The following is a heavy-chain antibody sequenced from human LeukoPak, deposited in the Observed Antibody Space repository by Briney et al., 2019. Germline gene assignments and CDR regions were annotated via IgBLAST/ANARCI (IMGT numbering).Heavy chain of an antibody. CDR1: GFTFTTYA. J-gene: IGHJ4*02. CDR3: AKDLGDYEDY. D-gene: IGHD4-17*01. CDR2: ISGSGGST. V-gene: IGHV3-23*01. Sequence: GGSLRLSCAASGFTFTTYAVSWVRQAPGRGLEWVSAISGSGGSTYYADSVKGRFTISRDNSKNTLYLQMNSLRAEDTAIYYCAKDLGDYEDYWGQGTLVTVSS.